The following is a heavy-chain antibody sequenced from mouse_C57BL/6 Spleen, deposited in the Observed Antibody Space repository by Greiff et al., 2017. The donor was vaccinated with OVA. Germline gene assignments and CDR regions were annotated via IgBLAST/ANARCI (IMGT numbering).Heavy chain of an antibody. CDR2: INPSSGYT. CDR1: GYTFTSYT. CDR3: ARSDYGYFDY. D-gene: IGHD2-4*01. V-gene: IGHV1-4*01. Sequence: QVQLQQSGAELARPGASVKMSCKASGYTFTSYTMHWVKQRPGQGLEWIGYINPSSGYTKYNQKFKDKATLTADKSSSTAYMQLSSLTSEDSAVYSCARSDYGYFDYWGQGTTLTVSS. J-gene: IGHJ2*01.